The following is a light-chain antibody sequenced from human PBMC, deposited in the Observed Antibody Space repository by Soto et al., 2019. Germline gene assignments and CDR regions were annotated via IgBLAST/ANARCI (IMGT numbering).Light chain of an antibody. Sequence: QSALTQPASGSGSPGQSITISCTGTNSDIGSYSHVAWYQQYPGKTPKLIIYEVSYRPSGVSHRFSGSKSGITAFLTISGLQAEDEAAYSSISYTSRETSYVFRTGTKVPV. V-gene: IGLV2-14*01. CDR1: NSDIGSYSH. J-gene: IGLJ1*01. CDR2: EVS. CDR3: ISYTSRETSYV.